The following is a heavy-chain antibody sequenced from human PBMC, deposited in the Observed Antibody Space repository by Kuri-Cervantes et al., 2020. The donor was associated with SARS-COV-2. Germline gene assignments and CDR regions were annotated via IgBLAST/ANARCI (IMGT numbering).Heavy chain of an antibody. V-gene: IGHV3-74*01. CDR3: ARQSCSGDTCYARPFDY. D-gene: IGHD2-15*01. CDR2: INPDGSYT. Sequence: ETLSLTCAASGFTFSGHWIHWVRQAPGKGLVWVSRINPDGSYTNNADSVKGRFTLSRDNAKNMLFLQMNSLRAEDTAVYYCARQSCSGDTCYARPFDYWGQGTLVTVSS. CDR1: GFTFSGHW. J-gene: IGHJ4*02.